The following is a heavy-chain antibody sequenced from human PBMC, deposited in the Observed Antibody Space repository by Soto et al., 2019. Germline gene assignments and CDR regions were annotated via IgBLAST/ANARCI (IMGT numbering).Heavy chain of an antibody. J-gene: IGHJ6*02. Sequence: VKAACKASGYTFTSYYMHWVRQDPAQGVEWMGIINPSGGSTSYAQKLQGRVTMTRDTSTSTVDMELSSLRSEDTAVYYCARDVYYDFWSASYGMDVWSQGTTVTVAS. CDR3: ARDVYYDFWSASYGMDV. CDR2: INPSGGST. CDR1: GYTFTSYY. V-gene: IGHV1-46*04. D-gene: IGHD3-3*01.